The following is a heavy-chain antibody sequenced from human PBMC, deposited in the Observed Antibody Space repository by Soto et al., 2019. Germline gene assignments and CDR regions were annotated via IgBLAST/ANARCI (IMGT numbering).Heavy chain of an antibody. CDR3: VRRHVSATGIDWFDP. Sequence: ASVKVSCKASGYTFTSYGIHWVRQAPGQRLGWMGWINAANGDTKYSPKFQGRATITRDTSASTAYMELSSLRSEDTAVYYCVRRHVSATGIDWFDPWGQGTLVTVSS. CDR2: INAANGDT. D-gene: IGHD6-13*01. J-gene: IGHJ5*02. V-gene: IGHV1-3*01. CDR1: GYTFTSYG.